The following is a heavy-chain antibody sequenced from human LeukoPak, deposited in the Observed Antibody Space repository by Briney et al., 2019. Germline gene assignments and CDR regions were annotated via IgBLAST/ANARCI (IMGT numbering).Heavy chain of an antibody. CDR3: ARVLYDFWSGLDY. D-gene: IGHD3-3*01. Sequence: PSETLSLTCTVSGGSISSGGYYWSWIRQPPGKGLEWIGYIYHSGSTYYNPSLKSRVTISVDRSKNQFSLKLSSVTAADTAVYYCARVLYDFWSGLDYWGQGTLVTVSS. CDR2: IYHSGST. V-gene: IGHV4-30-2*01. CDR1: GGSISSGGYY. J-gene: IGHJ4*02.